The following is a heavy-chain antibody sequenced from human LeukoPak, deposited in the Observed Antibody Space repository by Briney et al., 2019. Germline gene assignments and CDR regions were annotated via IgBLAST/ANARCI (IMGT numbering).Heavy chain of an antibody. V-gene: IGHV3-48*04. D-gene: IGHD1-26*01. Sequence: GGSLRLSCAASGFTFSSYSMNWVRQAPGKGLEWVSYISSSSTIYYADSVKGRFTISRDNAKNSLYLQMNSLRAEDTAVYYCARSYSGSYGLGYWGQGTLVTVSS. CDR2: ISSSSTI. CDR1: GFTFSSYS. J-gene: IGHJ4*02. CDR3: ARSYSGSYGLGY.